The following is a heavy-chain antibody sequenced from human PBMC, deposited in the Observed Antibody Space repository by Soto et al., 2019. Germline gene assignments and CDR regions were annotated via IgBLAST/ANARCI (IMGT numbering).Heavy chain of an antibody. CDR2: IIPIFGTA. Sequence: QVQLVQSGAEVKKPGSSVKVSCKASGGTFSSDAISWVRQAPGQGLEWMGGIIPIFGTANYAQKFQGRVTITADESTSTAYMELSSLRSEDTAVYYCAIVLFRRTIFVVVLGFDPWGQGTLVTVSS. J-gene: IGHJ5*02. CDR3: AIVLFRRTIFVVVLGFDP. V-gene: IGHV1-69*01. D-gene: IGHD3-3*01. CDR1: GGTFSSDA.